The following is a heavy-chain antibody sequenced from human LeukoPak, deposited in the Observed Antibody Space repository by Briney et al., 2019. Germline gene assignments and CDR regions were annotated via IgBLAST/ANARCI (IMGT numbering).Heavy chain of an antibody. V-gene: IGHV3-23*01. J-gene: IGHJ3*02. CDR3: ARSIMGLNSAYYI. CDR2: VTVSGTNT. CDR1: GFTLSSYA. Sequence: PGGSLRLSCAASGFTLSSYAMSWVRRAPRKGLEWVSGVTVSGTNTYDADSVRGRFTISRDNSKNAVYLPMNSLRAEDTAVYYCARSIMGLNSAYYIWGQGTMVTVSS. D-gene: IGHD5-12*01.